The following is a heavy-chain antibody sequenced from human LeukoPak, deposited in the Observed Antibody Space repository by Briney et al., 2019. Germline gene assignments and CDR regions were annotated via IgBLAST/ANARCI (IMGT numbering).Heavy chain of an antibody. CDR1: GGSISSSSYY. Sequence: SETLSLTCTVSGGSISSSSYYWGWIRQPPGKGLEWLGCIYYSGITYYNPSLKSRVTISVDTSKNQFSLKVSSVTAADTAVYYCARRRYRSGWPFDYWGQGTPVTVSS. V-gene: IGHV4-39*01. D-gene: IGHD6-19*01. J-gene: IGHJ4*02. CDR2: IYYSGIT. CDR3: ARRRYRSGWPFDY.